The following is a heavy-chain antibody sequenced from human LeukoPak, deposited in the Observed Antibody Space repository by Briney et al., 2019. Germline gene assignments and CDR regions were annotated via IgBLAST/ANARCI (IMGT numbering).Heavy chain of an antibody. D-gene: IGHD2-15*01. CDR1: GGSISSTNW. Sequence: PSGTLSLICGVSGGSISSTNWWTWIRQPPGKGLEWIGEVHLDGRTNYNPSLESRLTMSVDLSENHISLKLTSVTAADTAVYYCARLPYCSGGSCYFDYWGQGTLVTVSS. V-gene: IGHV4-4*02. J-gene: IGHJ4*02. CDR2: VHLDGRT. CDR3: ARLPYCSGGSCYFDY.